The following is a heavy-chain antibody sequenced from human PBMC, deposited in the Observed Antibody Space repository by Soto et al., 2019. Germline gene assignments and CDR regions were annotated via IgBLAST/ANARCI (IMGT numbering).Heavy chain of an antibody. V-gene: IGHV3-48*02. J-gene: IGHJ3*02. CDR1: GFTFSSYS. CDR3: ARGNSSSWYPFTFDI. Sequence: EVQLVESGGGLVQPGGSLRLSCAASGFTFSSYSMHWVRQAPGKGLEWVSYISSSSSTIYYADSVKGRFTISRDNAKNSLYLQMNSLRDEDTAVYYCARGNSSSWYPFTFDIWGQGTMVTVSS. D-gene: IGHD6-13*01. CDR2: ISSSSSTI.